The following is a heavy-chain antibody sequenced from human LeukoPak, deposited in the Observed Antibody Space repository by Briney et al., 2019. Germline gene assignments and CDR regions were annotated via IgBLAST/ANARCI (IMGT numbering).Heavy chain of an antibody. CDR3: ARGFREGSSGWYNDAFDI. Sequence: GGSLRLSCAASGFTFSSYWMSWVRQAPGKGLEWVANIKQDGSEKYYVDSVKGRFTISRDNAKNSLYLQMNSLRAEDTAVYYCARGFREGSSGWYNDAFDIWGQGTMVTVSS. J-gene: IGHJ3*02. V-gene: IGHV3-7*01. CDR1: GFTFSSYW. CDR2: IKQDGSEK. D-gene: IGHD6-19*01.